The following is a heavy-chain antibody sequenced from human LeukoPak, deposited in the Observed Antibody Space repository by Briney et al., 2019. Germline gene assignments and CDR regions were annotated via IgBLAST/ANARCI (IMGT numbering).Heavy chain of an antibody. Sequence: GGSLRLSCAASGFTFSSYSMNWVRQAPGKGLEWVSSISSSSSYIYYADSVKGRFTISRDNAKNSLYLQMNSLRAEDTAVYYCARAHSSSWSEGGYWGQGTLVTVPS. D-gene: IGHD6-13*01. CDR3: ARAHSSSWSEGGY. V-gene: IGHV3-21*01. J-gene: IGHJ4*02. CDR2: ISSSSSYI. CDR1: GFTFSSYS.